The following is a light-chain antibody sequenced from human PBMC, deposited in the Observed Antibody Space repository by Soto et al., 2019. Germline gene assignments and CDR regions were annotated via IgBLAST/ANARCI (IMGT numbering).Light chain of an antibody. CDR2: GNS. V-gene: IGLV1-40*01. Sequence: QSVLTQPPSVSGAPGQRVTISCTGSSSNIGAGYDVHWYQQLPGTAPKLLIYGNSNRPSGVPHRFSGSKSGTSASLAITGLQAEDEADYYCQSYDSSLSEVFGTGTKLTVL. CDR3: QSYDSSLSEV. J-gene: IGLJ1*01. CDR1: SSNIGAGYD.